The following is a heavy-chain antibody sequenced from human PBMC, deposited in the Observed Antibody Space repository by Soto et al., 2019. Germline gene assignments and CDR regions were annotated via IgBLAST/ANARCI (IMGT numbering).Heavy chain of an antibody. J-gene: IGHJ5*02. Sequence: QPNSLTYDLPGGNINRCRCYLHCIRKHPGKGLEWIGYIYGSGNTHYNPSLKSRLTLSVDTSKNQFSLKLTSVTAADPAVYHCARGAPNRGWPDWFDPWGQGILVTVSS. V-gene: IGHV4-31*11. CDR2: IYGSGNT. D-gene: IGHD2-15*01. CDR3: ARGAPNRGWPDWFDP. CDR1: GGNINRCRCY.